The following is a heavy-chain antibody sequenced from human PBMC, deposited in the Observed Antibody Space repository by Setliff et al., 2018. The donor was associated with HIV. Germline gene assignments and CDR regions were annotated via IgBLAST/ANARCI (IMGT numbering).Heavy chain of an antibody. D-gene: IGHD2-2*01. J-gene: IGHJ6*03. V-gene: IGHV3-20*04. CDR1: GFTFDDFG. CDR2: INWNGAIT. CDR3: ARADCSSTSCYAPDYYYYYMDV. Sequence: GGSLRLSCAASGFTFDDFGMTWVRQRPGKGLEWVSGINWNGAITDYADSVKGRFTISRDNAKNSLHLQMNSLRAEDAAFYYCARADCSSTSCYAPDYYYYYMDVWGKGTTVTVS.